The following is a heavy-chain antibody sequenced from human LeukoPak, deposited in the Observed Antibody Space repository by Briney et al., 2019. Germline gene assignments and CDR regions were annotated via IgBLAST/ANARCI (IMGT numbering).Heavy chain of an antibody. D-gene: IGHD2-8*01. CDR3: AKFRKVETNYYYYYMDV. CDR2: ISGSGGST. V-gene: IGHV3-23*01. Sequence: AGGSLRLSCAASGFTFSSYAMSWVRQAPGKGLEWVSAISGSGGSTYYADSVKGRFTISRDNSKNTLYLQMNSLRAEDTAVYYCAKFRKVETNYYYYYMDVWGKGTTVTVSS. J-gene: IGHJ6*03. CDR1: GFTFSSYA.